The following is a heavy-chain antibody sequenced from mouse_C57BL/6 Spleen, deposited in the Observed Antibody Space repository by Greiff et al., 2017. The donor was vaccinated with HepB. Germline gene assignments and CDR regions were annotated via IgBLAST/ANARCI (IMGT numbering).Heavy chain of an antibody. Sequence: EVKLVESEGGLVQPGSSMKLSCTASGFTFSDYYMAWVRQVPEKGLEWVANINYDGSSTYYLDSLKSRFIISRDNAKNILYLQMSSLKSEDTATYYCARPYDYEGLDYAMDYWGQGTSVTVSS. V-gene: IGHV5-16*01. CDR3: ARPYDYEGLDYAMDY. D-gene: IGHD2-4*01. CDR2: INYDGSST. CDR1: GFTFSDYY. J-gene: IGHJ4*01.